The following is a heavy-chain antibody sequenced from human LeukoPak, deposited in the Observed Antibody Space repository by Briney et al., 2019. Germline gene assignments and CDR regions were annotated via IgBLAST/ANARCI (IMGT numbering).Heavy chain of an antibody. CDR3: AKGPLTEVAGTTWDY. CDR1: GLTFSSYA. CDR2: ISGSGGST. D-gene: IGHD6-19*01. Sequence: GGSLRRSCSASGLTFSSYAMSWVRQAPGKGLEWVSAISGSGGSTYYADSVKGRFTISRDNSKNTLNLQINSLRAEDTAVYYCAKGPLTEVAGTTWDYWGQGTLVTVSS. V-gene: IGHV3-23*01. J-gene: IGHJ4*02.